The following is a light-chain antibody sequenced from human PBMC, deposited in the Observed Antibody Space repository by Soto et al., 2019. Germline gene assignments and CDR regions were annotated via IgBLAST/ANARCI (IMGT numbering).Light chain of an antibody. CDR1: SGSVSTSQY. CDR2: STN. Sequence: QAVVTQEPSFSVSPGGTVTLTCGLRSGSVSTSQYPSLYQQTPGQPPLTLIHSTNVRSSGVPDRFSGSILGNKAALTITGAQADDESDYYCVLFLRGDIWVFGGGTKLTVL. CDR3: VLFLRGDIWV. V-gene: IGLV8-61*01. J-gene: IGLJ3*02.